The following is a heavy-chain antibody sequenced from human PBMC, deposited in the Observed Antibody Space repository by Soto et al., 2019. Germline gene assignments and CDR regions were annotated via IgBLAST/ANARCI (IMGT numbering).Heavy chain of an antibody. CDR2: IIPILGIA. CDR1: GGTFSSYT. CDR3: AGGVGKLDYYYGMDV. J-gene: IGHJ6*02. Sequence: QVQLVQSGAEVKKPGSSVKVSCKASGGTFSSYTISWVRQAPGQGLEWMGRIIPILGIANYAQKFQGRVTITADKSTSTGYMEVGRLRSEDKAVYYCAGGVGKLDYYYGMDVWGQGNTVNVSS. D-gene: IGHD3-3*01. V-gene: IGHV1-69*02.